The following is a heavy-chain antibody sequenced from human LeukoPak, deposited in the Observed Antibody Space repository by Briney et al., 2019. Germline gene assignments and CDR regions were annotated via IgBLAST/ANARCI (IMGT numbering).Heavy chain of an antibody. D-gene: IGHD1-26*01. J-gene: IGHJ1*01. V-gene: IGHV4-30-4*08. CDR1: GGSISSGDYY. CDR3: ARAGGSYYPGYFQH. CDR2: IYYSGST. Sequence: SQTLSLTCTVSGGSISSGDYYWRWVRQPPGTGLEWIGYIYYSGSTYYNPSLKSRVTISVDTSKNQFSLKLSSVTAADTAVYYCARAGGSYYPGYFQHWGQGTLVTVSS.